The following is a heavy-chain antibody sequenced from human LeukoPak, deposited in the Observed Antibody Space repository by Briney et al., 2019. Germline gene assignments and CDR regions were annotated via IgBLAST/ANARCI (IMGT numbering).Heavy chain of an antibody. Sequence: GGSLRLSCGASGFTFGYYGMHWVRQAPGKGLEWVAVISDDGNKKYYADSVKGRFTISRDNSKNTVYLQMYSLRAEDTAVYYCARASPLRLYGMDVWGQGTTVTVSS. D-gene: IGHD3-3*01. J-gene: IGHJ6*02. V-gene: IGHV3-30*03. CDR2: ISDDGNKK. CDR3: ARASPLRLYGMDV. CDR1: GFTFGYYG.